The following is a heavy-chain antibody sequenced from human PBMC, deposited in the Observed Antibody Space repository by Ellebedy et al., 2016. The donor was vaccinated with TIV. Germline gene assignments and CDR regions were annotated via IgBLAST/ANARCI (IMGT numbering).Heavy chain of an antibody. V-gene: IGHV3-48*02. CDR2: ISLSSSTI. Sequence: GESLKISCAASGFTFSSYSMNWVRQAPGKGLEWVSHISLSSSTIYYADSVKGRFTISSDNAKNSLSLQMNSLRDEDTAVYYCARGGATSSRYWRNWGQGALVTVSS. CDR1: GFTFSSYS. D-gene: IGHD2-2*01. CDR3: ARGGATSSRYWRN. J-gene: IGHJ4*02.